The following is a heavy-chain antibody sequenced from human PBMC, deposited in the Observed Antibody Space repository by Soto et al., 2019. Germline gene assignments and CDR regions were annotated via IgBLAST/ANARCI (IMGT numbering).Heavy chain of an antibody. CDR2: IKQDGSEK. V-gene: IGHV3-7*01. J-gene: IGHJ4*02. CDR3: ARDPGTYYDFWSGYYISGRWDY. Sequence: GGSLRLSCAASGFTFSSYWMSWVRQAPGKGLEWVANIKQDGSEKYYVDSVKGRFTISRDNAKNSLYLQMNSLRAEDTAVYYCARDPGTYYDFWSGYYISGRWDYWGQGTLVTVSS. CDR1: GFTFSSYW. D-gene: IGHD3-3*01.